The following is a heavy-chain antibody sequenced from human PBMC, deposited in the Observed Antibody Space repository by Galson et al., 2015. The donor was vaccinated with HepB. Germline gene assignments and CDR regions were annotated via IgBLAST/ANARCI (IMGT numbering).Heavy chain of an antibody. Sequence: PALVKPTQTHTLTCTFSGFSLSTSGVAVAWIRQPPGRALEWLALIYWDDDKRYSPSLKSRVTITRDTSKNQVVLTVTNMDPVDTATYFCAFSSRRYYFDCWGQGALVTVSS. CDR2: IYWDDDK. CDR1: GFSLSTSGVA. V-gene: IGHV2-5*02. J-gene: IGHJ4*02. D-gene: IGHD3-16*02. CDR3: AFSSRRYYFDC.